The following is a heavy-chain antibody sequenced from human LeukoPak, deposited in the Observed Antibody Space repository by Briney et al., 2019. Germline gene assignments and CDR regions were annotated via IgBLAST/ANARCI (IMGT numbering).Heavy chain of an antibody. J-gene: IGHJ6*03. CDR3: ARADCSSTSCYRSYYYYMDV. Sequence: SETLSLSCAVSGGSISSYYWSWIRQPPGKGLEWMAYIYYSGSTNYNPSLKSRVTISVDTSKNQFSLKLSSVTAADTAVYYCARADCSSTSCYRSYYYYMDVWGKGTTVTVSS. CDR2: IYYSGST. V-gene: IGHV4-59*01. D-gene: IGHD2-2*02. CDR1: GGSISSYY.